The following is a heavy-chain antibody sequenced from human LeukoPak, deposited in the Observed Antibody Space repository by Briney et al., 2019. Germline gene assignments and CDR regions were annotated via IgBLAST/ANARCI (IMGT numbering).Heavy chain of an antibody. J-gene: IGHJ4*02. CDR3: AKDPRVDYGPIGYYFDY. CDR2: ISGSGGST. Sequence: GGSLGLSCAASGFTFSSYAMSWVRQAPGKGLEWVSAISGSGGSTYYADSVKGRFTISRDNSKNTLYLQMNSLRAEDAAVYYCAKDPRVDYGPIGYYFDYWGQGTLVTVSS. D-gene: IGHD4-17*01. V-gene: IGHV3-23*01. CDR1: GFTFSSYA.